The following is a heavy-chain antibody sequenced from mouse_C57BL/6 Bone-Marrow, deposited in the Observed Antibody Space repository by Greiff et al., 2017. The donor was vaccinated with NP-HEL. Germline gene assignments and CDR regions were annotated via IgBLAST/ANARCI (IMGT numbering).Heavy chain of an antibody. V-gene: IGHV1-47*01. CDR2: FHPYNDDT. D-gene: IGHD3-2*02. J-gene: IGHJ3*01. Sequence: QVQLQQSGAELVKPGASVKMSCKASGFTFTTYPIEWMKQNHGKSLEWIGNFHPYNDDTKYNEKFKGKATLTVEKSSSTVYLELSRVTSDDSAVYYCATTSQATFPFAYWDQGTLVTVSA. CDR3: ATTSQATFPFAY. CDR1: GFTFTTYP.